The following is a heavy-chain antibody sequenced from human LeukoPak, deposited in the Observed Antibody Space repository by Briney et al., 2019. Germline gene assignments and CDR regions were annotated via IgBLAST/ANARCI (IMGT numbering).Heavy chain of an antibody. V-gene: IGHV1-18*04. J-gene: IGHJ4*02. D-gene: IGHD2-2*02. CDR1: GYTFTGYY. Sequence: ASVKVSCKASGYTFTGYYMHWVRQAPGQGLEWMGWISAYNGNTNYAQKLQGRVTMTTDTSTSTAYMELRSLRSDDTAVYYCARCTSCYTLDYWGQGTLVTVSS. CDR3: ARCTSCYTLDY. CDR2: ISAYNGNT.